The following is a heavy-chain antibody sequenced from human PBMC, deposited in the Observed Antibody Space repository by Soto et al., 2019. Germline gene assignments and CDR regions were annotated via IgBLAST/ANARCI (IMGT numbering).Heavy chain of an antibody. CDR2: INTDSGQT. CDR3: ARQRGRYITNWGSGRLDHWFDP. Sequence: VQLVQSGAEVKKPGASVTVSCKASGYTFTTYSVHWVRQAPGQSLEWMGWINTDSGQTKYAQKFQGRVIITRDASATTVHVELSNLRAEDTAMYYWARQRGRYITNWGSGRLDHWFDPWGQGTLVTVSS. J-gene: IGHJ5*02. D-gene: IGHD7-27*01. CDR1: GYTFTTYS. V-gene: IGHV1-3*04.